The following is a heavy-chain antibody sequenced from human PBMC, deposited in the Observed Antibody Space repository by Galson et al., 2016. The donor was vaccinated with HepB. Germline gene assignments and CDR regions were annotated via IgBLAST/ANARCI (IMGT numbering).Heavy chain of an antibody. V-gene: IGHV3-7*03. Sequence: SLRLSCAVSGVVFSNYAMTWVRQAPGKGLEWVANIKPDGSEKYYVDSLKGRFTISRDNAKNSLYLQMNSLRAEDTAVYYCALYYYDSSGFVEYFQQWGQGTRVTVSS. CDR2: IKPDGSEK. CDR1: GVVFSNYA. D-gene: IGHD3-22*01. J-gene: IGHJ1*01. CDR3: ALYYYDSSGFVEYFQQ.